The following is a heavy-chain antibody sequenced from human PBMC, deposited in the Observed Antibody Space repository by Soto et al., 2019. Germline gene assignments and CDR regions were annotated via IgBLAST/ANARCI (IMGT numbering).Heavy chain of an antibody. CDR2: IYYSGST. CDR1: GGSISSGDYY. D-gene: IGHD2-2*01. J-gene: IGHJ4*02. Sequence: SETLSLTCTVSGGSISSGDYYWSWIRQPPGKGLEWIGYIYYSGSTYYNPSLKSRVTISVDTSKNQFSLKLSSVTAAETAVYYCARLVVPVAVFDYWRQGTLATVSS. CDR3: ARLVVPVAVFDY. V-gene: IGHV4-30-4*01.